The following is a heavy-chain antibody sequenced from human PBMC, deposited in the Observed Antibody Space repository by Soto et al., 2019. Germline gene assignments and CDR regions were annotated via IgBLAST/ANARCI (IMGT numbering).Heavy chain of an antibody. D-gene: IGHD3-10*01. V-gene: IGHV4-59*01. CDR3: ARDLGLWFETTTGRMDV. CDR2: IYYSGST. CDR1: GGSISSYY. Sequence: SETLSLTCTVSGGSISSYYWSWIRQPPGKGLEWIGYIYYSGSTNYNPSLKSRVTISVDTSKNQFSLKLSSVTAADTAVYYCARDLGLWFETTTGRMDVWGQGTTVTVSS. J-gene: IGHJ6*02.